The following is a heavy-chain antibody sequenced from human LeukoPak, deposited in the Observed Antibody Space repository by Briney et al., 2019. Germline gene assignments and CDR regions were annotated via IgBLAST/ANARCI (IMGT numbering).Heavy chain of an antibody. Sequence: ALRLSCATSGFSFDDYAMHWVRQTPGKGLEWVSGISWNGDKLDYADSVKGRFIISRDNAKNSLYLQMHSLRAEDTALYYCTKQSVYGFFQEWGQGTLVTVSS. D-gene: IGHD3-16*01. CDR2: ISWNGDKL. V-gene: IGHV3-9*01. J-gene: IGHJ1*01. CDR1: GFSFDDYA. CDR3: TKQSVYGFFQE.